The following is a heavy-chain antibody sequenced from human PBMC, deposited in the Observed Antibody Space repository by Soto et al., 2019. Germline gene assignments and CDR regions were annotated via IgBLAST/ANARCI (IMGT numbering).Heavy chain of an antibody. Sequence: QVQLQQWGAGLLKPSETLSLTCAVYGGSFSGYYWTWIRQPPGTGLEWIGEINHSGSTNYNPSLKSRVNISVDTYKHPFSLNLTSVTAADTAVYYCARDKITGLFDYWGKGTLVTVSS. CDR1: GGSFSGYY. J-gene: IGHJ4*02. V-gene: IGHV4-34*01. CDR2: INHSGST. CDR3: ARDKITGLFDY. D-gene: IGHD2-8*02.